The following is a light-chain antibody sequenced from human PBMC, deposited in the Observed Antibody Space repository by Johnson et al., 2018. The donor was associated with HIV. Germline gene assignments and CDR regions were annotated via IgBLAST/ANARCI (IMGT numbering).Light chain of an antibody. CDR2: DNH. CDR3: GTWDSSLSAEV. CDR1: SSNIGNNY. V-gene: IGLV1-51*01. J-gene: IGLJ1*01. Sequence: QSVLTQPPSVSAAPGQKVTISCSGSSSNIGNNYVSWYQQLPGTAPKVLIYDNHKRPSWIPDRFSGSKSGTSATLGITGLQTGDEADYYCGTWDSSLSAEVFGTGTKVTVL.